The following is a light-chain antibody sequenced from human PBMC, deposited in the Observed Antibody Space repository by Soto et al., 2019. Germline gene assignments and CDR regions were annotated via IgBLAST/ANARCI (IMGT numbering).Light chain of an antibody. Sequence: DIQLTQSPSSLSASVGDRVTITCRASQTITTFLHWYRQTPGKAPDLLVYAASSLQSGVSSRFSGSGSGTDLTLTISSLQPEDFATSYCQQTSSTPPTFGQGTTLEIK. CDR2: AAS. V-gene: IGKV1-39*01. J-gene: IGKJ2*01. CDR3: QQTSSTPPT. CDR1: QTITTF.